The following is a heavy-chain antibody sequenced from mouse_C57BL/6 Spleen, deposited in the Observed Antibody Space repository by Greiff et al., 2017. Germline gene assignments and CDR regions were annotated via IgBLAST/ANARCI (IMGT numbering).Heavy chain of an antibody. J-gene: IGHJ3*01. CDR3: AREGLGGPMEFAY. CDR2: IYPGDGDT. D-gene: IGHD3-3*01. Sequence: QVQLQQSGPELVKPGASVKISCKASGYAFSSSWMNWVKQRPGKGLEWIGRIYPGDGDTNYNGKFKGKATLTADKSSSTAYMQLSSLTSEDSAVYFCAREGLGGPMEFAYWGQGTLVTVSA. V-gene: IGHV1-82*01. CDR1: GYAFSSSW.